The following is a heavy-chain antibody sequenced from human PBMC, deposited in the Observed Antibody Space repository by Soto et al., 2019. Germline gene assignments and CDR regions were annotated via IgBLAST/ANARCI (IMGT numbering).Heavy chain of an antibody. D-gene: IGHD3-22*01. CDR3: ARGPRIYYDSSGYYRPTYYFDY. V-gene: IGHV1-69*06. Sequence: QVQLVQSGAEVKKPGSSVKVSCKASGGTFSSYAISWVRQAPGQGLEWMGGIIPIFGTANYAQKFQGRVTITADKSPSTAYMELSSLRSEDTAVYYCARGPRIYYDSSGYYRPTYYFDYWGQGTLVTVSS. CDR1: GGTFSSYA. J-gene: IGHJ4*02. CDR2: IIPIFGTA.